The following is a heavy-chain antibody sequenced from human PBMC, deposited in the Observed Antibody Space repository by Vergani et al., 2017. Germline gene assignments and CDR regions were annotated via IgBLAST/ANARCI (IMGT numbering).Heavy chain of an antibody. CDR3: ARDMKFRGVPPRSNGFDP. D-gene: IGHD3-10*01. CDR2: ISYDGSNK. V-gene: IGHV3-30-3*01. J-gene: IGHJ5*02. CDR1: GFTFSSYA. Sequence: QVQLVESGGGVVQPGRSLRLSCAASGFTFSSYAMHWVRQAPGKGLGWGAVISYDGSNKYYADSVKGRFTISRDKSKNTLYLQMNSRRAEDTAAYYCARDMKFRGVPPRSNGFDPWGQGTLVTVSS.